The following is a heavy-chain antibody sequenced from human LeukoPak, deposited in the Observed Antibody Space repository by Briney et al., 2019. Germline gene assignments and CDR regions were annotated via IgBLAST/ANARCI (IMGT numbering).Heavy chain of an antibody. CDR3: ASSPRLTTSWFLFDS. D-gene: IGHD2-2*01. J-gene: IGHJ5*01. Sequence: SQTLSLTCTVSGGPISSGAYCWRWIRQHPGKGLEWIGYVYYSGSTNYNPSLKTRLHLSVDTSKNRFSLKLSSVTAADTAVYYCASSPRLTTSWFLFDSWGHGTLVTVSS. V-gene: IGHV4-61*03. CDR1: GGPISSGAYC. CDR2: VYYSGST.